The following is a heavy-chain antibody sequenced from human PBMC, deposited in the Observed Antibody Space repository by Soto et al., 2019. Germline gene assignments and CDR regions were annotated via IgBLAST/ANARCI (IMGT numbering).Heavy chain of an antibody. CDR3: AKASHFDY. V-gene: IGHV3-9*01. Sequence: EVQLVESGGGLVQPGRSLRLSCAASGFTFDDYAMHWVRQAPGKGLEWVSGISWNSGSIGYADSVKGRFTISRDNAKNSLYLQMNSLRAEDTALYYCAKASHFDYWGQGTLVTVSS. CDR1: GFTFDDYA. CDR2: ISWNSGSI. J-gene: IGHJ4*02.